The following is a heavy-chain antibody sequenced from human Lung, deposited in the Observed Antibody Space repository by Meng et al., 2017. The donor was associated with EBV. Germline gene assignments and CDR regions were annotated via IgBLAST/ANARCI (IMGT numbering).Heavy chain of an antibody. D-gene: IGHD1-7*01. CDR3: ARLSGTGWFDP. V-gene: IGHV3-21*02. CDR1: GFILSNYN. Sequence: EVQLVESGGXLVMHGXSLRLSCAASGFILSNYNMNWVRQAPGKGLEWVSSISSGNSYIYYADSVKGRFSISRDNAKNSLSLQMNSLRAEDTGVYYCARLSGTGWFDPGGQGTLVTVSS. CDR2: ISSGNSYI. J-gene: IGHJ5*02.